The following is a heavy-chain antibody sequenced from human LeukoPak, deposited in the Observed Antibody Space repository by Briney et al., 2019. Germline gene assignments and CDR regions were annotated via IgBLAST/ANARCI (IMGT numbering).Heavy chain of an antibody. J-gene: IGHJ3*02. V-gene: IGHV4-59*08. CDR1: GGSISSYY. Sequence: KPSETLSLTCTVSGGSISSYYWSWIRQPPGKGLEWIGYIYYSGSTNYNPSLKSRVTISVDTSKNQFSLKLNSVTAADTAVYYCARLREAFDIWGQGTMVTVSS. CDR2: IYYSGST. CDR3: ARLREAFDI.